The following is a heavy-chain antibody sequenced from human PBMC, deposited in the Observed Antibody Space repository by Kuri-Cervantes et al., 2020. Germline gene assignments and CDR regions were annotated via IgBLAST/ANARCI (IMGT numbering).Heavy chain of an antibody. J-gene: IGHJ5*02. CDR2: IIPIFGTA. CDR3: ARAANYDFWSGYYSWFDP. V-gene: IGHV1-69*06. D-gene: IGHD3-3*01. Sequence: SVKVSCKASGYTFTSYDINWVRQATGQGLEWMGGIIPIFGTANYAQKFQGRVTITADKSTSTAYMELSSLRSEDTAVYYCARAANYDFWSGYYSWFDPWGQGTLVTVSS. CDR1: GYTFTSYD.